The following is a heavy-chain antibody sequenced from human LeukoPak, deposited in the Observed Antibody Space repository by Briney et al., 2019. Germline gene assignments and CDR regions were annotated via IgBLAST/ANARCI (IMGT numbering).Heavy chain of an antibody. Sequence: SQTLSLTCSVSDGSINSYYWNWIRRPPGKGLEWIGYIYYNGNTNYSPSLKSRVTMSVDTSKNLFSLKVSSVTAADTAVYYCARGRSNYYGMDVWGQGTTVTVSS. J-gene: IGHJ6*02. V-gene: IGHV4-59*01. D-gene: IGHD1-26*01. CDR3: ARGRSNYYGMDV. CDR2: IYYNGNT. CDR1: DGSINSYY.